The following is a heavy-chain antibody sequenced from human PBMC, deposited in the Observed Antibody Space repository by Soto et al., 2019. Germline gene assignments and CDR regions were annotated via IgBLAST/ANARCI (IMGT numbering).Heavy chain of an antibody. D-gene: IGHD3-3*01. CDR3: AKDPPVIVDDFWSGYWNWFDP. Sequence: SGGSLRLSCAASGFTFSSYAMSWVRQAPGKGLEWVSAISGSGGSTYYADSVKGRFTISRDNSKNTLYLQMNSLRAEDTAVYYCAKDPPVIVDDFWSGYWNWFDPWGQGTLVTVSS. V-gene: IGHV3-23*01. J-gene: IGHJ5*02. CDR1: GFTFSSYA. CDR2: ISGSGGST.